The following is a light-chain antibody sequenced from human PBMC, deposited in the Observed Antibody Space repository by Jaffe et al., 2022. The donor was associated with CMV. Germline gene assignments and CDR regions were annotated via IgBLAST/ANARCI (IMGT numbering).Light chain of an antibody. CDR2: DVN. CDR3: SSYTSSSTVYV. J-gene: IGLJ1*01. V-gene: IGLV2-14*03. Sequence: QSALAQPASVSGSPGQSITISCTGTSSDVGASDYVSWYQQHPGKAPKLIIYDVNNRASGVSNRFSVSKSGNAASLTISGLQAEDEADYYCSSYTSSSTVYVFGTGTKVTVL. CDR1: SSDVGASDY.